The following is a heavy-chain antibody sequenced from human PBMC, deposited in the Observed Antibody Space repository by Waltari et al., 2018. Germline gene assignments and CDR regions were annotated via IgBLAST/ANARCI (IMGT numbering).Heavy chain of an antibody. CDR3: ARGSGYYYDSSGYYPRFDY. D-gene: IGHD3-22*01. V-gene: IGHV1-69*01. CDR2: IIPIFGTA. Sequence: QVQLVQSGAEVKKPGSSVKVSCKASGGTFSSYAISWLRQAPGQGLEWMGGIIPIFGTANYAQKFQGRVTITADESTSTAYMELSSLRSEDTAVYYCARGSGYYYDSSGYYPRFDYWGQGTLVTVSS. J-gene: IGHJ4*02. CDR1: GGTFSSYA.